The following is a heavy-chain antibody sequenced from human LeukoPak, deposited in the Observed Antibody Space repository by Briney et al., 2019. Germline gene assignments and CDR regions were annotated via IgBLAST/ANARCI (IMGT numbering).Heavy chain of an antibody. CDR1: GDSISSHY. CDR3: ARGAKYCSSTSCYYYYYGMDV. J-gene: IGHJ6*02. CDR2: VYYSGST. Sequence: SETLSLTCTVSGDSISSHYWSWIRQPPGKGLEWIGYVYYSGSTNYNPSLKSRVTISVDTSKNQFSLKLSSVTAADTAVYYCARGAKYCSSTSCYYYYYGMDVWGQGTTVTVSS. V-gene: IGHV4-59*11. D-gene: IGHD2-2*01.